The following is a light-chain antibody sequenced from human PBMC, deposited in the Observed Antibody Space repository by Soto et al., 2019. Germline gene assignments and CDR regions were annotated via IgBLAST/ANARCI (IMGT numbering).Light chain of an antibody. CDR1: QSVSSTY. Sequence: EIVLTQSPGTLSLSPGERATLSCRASQSVSSTYLAWYQQKPGQAPRLLIYGESSRAAAIPDRFSGSGSGTDFTLTISRLEPEDFAVYYCQQYDISPLTFGGGTKVEIK. J-gene: IGKJ4*01. V-gene: IGKV3-20*01. CDR3: QQYDISPLT. CDR2: GES.